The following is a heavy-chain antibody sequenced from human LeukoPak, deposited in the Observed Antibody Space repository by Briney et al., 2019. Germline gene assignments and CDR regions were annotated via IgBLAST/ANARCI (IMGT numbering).Heavy chain of an antibody. CDR1: GFTLRSYS. D-gene: IGHD5-24*01. CDR3: ARSTRDGYNHYHYYYMDV. CDR2: IYSGGHT. J-gene: IGHJ6*03. V-gene: IGHV3-53*01. Sequence: GGSLRLSCAASGFTLRSYSMNWVRQAPGKGLEWVSVIYSGGHTYYTDSVKGRFTISRDNSNNTLYLYMNSLRPDDTAVYYCARSTRDGYNHYHYYYMDVWGKGTTVTVSS.